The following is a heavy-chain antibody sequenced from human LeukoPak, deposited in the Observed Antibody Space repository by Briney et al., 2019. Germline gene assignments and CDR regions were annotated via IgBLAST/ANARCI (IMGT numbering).Heavy chain of an antibody. J-gene: IGHJ4*02. D-gene: IGHD3-22*01. CDR1: GYTFTSYY. CDR2: INPSGGST. V-gene: IGHV1-46*01. CDR3: ARVRYSDSSVLTRNASYYFDY. Sequence: AASVTVSCKASGYTFTSYYMHWVRQPPGQGLEWMGIINPSGGSTSYAQKFQGRVTMTRDTSTRTVYMELSSLRSEGTSVDYCARVRYSDSSVLTRNASYYFDYWGQGTLVTVSS.